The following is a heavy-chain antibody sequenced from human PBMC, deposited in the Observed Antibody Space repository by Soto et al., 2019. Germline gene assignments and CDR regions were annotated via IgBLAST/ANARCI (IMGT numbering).Heavy chain of an antibody. CDR3: ARHWAKVYYDSSGYYYFDY. CDR2: IDPSDSYT. D-gene: IGHD3-22*01. V-gene: IGHV5-10-1*01. Sequence: GESLKISCKGSGYSFTSYWISWVRQMPGKGLEWMGRIDPSDSYTNYSPSSQGHVTISADKSISTAYLQWSSLKASDTAMYYCARHWAKVYYDSSGYYYFDYWGQGALVTVSS. CDR1: GYSFTSYW. J-gene: IGHJ4*02.